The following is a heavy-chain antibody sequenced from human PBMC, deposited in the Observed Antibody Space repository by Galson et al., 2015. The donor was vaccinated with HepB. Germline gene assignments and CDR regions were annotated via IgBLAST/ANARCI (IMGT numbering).Heavy chain of an antibody. CDR1: GGTFSSYA. D-gene: IGHD3-16*02. CDR3: ARENYDYVWGSYRHNWFDP. CDR2: IIPIFGIA. V-gene: IGHV1-69*13. J-gene: IGHJ5*02. Sequence: SVKVSCKASGGTFSSYAISWVRQAPGQGLEWMGGIIPIFGIANYAQKFQGRVTITADESTSTAYMELSSLRSEDTAVYYCARENYDYVWGSYRHNWFDPWGQGTLVTVSS.